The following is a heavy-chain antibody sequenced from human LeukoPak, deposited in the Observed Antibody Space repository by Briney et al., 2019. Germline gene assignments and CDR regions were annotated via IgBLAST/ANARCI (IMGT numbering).Heavy chain of an antibody. CDR1: GFTVSSNY. D-gene: IGHD2-2*01. V-gene: IGHV3-53*04. J-gene: IGHJ6*02. CDR2: IYSGGST. CDR3: ARDIVVVPAAPSIGMDV. Sequence: GESLRLSCAASGFTVSSNYMSWVRQAPGKGLEWVSVIYSGGSTYYADSVKGRFTISRHNSKNTLYLQMNSLRAEDTAVYYCARDIVVVPAAPSIGMDVWGQGTTVTVSS.